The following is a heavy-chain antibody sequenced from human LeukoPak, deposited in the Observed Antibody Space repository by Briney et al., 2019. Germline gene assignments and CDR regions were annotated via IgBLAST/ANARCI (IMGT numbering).Heavy chain of an antibody. J-gene: IGHJ4*02. V-gene: IGHV3-23*01. Sequence: GGSPRLSCAASGFTFSSYAMSWVRQAPGKGLEWVSAISGSGGSTYYADSVKGRFTISRDNSKNTLYLQMNSLRAEDTAVYYCAKGYSSGWFVSYYFDYWGQGTLVTVSS. CDR1: GFTFSSYA. CDR2: ISGSGGST. CDR3: AKGYSSGWFVSYYFDY. D-gene: IGHD6-19*01.